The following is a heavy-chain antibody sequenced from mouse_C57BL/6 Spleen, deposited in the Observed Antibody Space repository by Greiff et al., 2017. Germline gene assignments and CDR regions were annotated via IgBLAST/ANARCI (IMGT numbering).Heavy chain of an antibody. J-gene: IGHJ3*01. CDR1: GYTFTSYW. CDR2: IYPSDSET. CDR3: AIPYGNYTWFAY. V-gene: IGHV1-61*01. D-gene: IGHD2-1*01. Sequence: VKLQQPGAELVRPGSSVKLSCKASGYTFTSYWMDWVKQRPGQGLEWIGNIYPSDSETHYNQKFKDKATLTVDKSSSTAYMQLSSLTSEDSAVYYCAIPYGNYTWFAYWGQGTLVTVSA.